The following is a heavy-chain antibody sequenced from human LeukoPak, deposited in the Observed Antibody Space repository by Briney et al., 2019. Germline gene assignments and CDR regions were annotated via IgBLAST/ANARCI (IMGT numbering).Heavy chain of an antibody. D-gene: IGHD2-2*03. V-gene: IGHV4-61*02. Sequence: NPSETLSLTCTVSGGSISSSSYYWGWIRQPAGKGLEWIGRIYTSGSTNYNPSLKSRVTMSVDTSKNQFSLKLSSVTAADTAVYYCARDGGYCSSTSDCAIGYKRYYYYGMDVWGQGTTVTVSS. CDR3: ARDGGYCSSTSDCAIGYKRYYYYGMDV. CDR2: IYTSGST. CDR1: GGSISSSSYY. J-gene: IGHJ6*02.